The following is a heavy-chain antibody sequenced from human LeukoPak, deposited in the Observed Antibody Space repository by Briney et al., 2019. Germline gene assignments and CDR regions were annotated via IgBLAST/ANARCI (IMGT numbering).Heavy chain of an antibody. CDR3: ARTAARRFDY. Sequence: GASVKVSCKASGYTFTGYYMHWVRQAPGQGLEWMGRINPNSGGTSYAQKFQGRVTMTRDTSTSTVYMELSSLRSEDTAVYYCARTAARRFDYWGQGTLVTVSS. J-gene: IGHJ4*02. CDR1: GYTFTGYY. CDR2: INPNSGGT. V-gene: IGHV1-2*06. D-gene: IGHD6-6*01.